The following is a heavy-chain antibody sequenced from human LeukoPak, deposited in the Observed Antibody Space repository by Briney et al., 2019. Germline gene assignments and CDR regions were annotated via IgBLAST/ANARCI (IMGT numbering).Heavy chain of an antibody. J-gene: IGHJ4*02. V-gene: IGHV1-69*04. D-gene: IGHD6-19*01. CDR3: AREAVAGTPFPLFDY. Sequence: ASVKVSCKASGGTFSSYTISWVRQAPGQGLEWMGRIIPILGIANYAQKFQGRVTITADKSTSTAYMELSSLGSEDTAVYYCAREAVAGTPFPLFDYWGQGTLVTVSS. CDR2: IIPILGIA. CDR1: GGTFSSYT.